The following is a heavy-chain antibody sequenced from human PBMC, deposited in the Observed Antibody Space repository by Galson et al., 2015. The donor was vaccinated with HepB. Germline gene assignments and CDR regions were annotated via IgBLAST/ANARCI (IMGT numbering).Heavy chain of an antibody. V-gene: IGHV1-18*01. Sequence: SVKVSCKASGYTFTSYGISWVRQAPGQGLEWMGWISAYNGNTNYAQKLQGRVTMTTDTSTSTAYMELRSLRSDDTAVYYCARDPLRLDSSGYYPWAFDIWGQGTMVTVSS. J-gene: IGHJ3*02. CDR3: ARDPLRLDSSGYYPWAFDI. CDR2: ISAYNGNT. CDR1: GYTFTSYG. D-gene: IGHD3-22*01.